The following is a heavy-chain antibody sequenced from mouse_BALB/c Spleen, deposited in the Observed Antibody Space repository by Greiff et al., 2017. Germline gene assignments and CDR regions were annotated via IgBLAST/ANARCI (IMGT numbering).Heavy chain of an antibody. V-gene: IGHV14-4*02. Sequence: EVQLQQSGAELVRSGASVKLSCTASGFNIKDYYMHWVKQRPEQGLEWIGWIDPENGDTEYAPKFQGKATMTADTSSNTAYLQLSSLTSEDTAVYYCNIVTTVVAEVWGQGTTLTVSS. D-gene: IGHD1-1*01. CDR3: NIVTTVVAEV. CDR1: GFNIKDYY. CDR2: IDPENGDT. J-gene: IGHJ2*01.